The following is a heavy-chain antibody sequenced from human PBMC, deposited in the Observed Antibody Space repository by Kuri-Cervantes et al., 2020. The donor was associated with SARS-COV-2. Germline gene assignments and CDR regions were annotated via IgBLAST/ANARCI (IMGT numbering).Heavy chain of an antibody. CDR3: ARSYDFWSGPSGSAFDI. CDR2: INTDGSHK. D-gene: IGHD3-3*01. Sequence: GGSLRLSCAASGFTFSSYSMLWVRQAPGKGLEWVSSINTDGSHKNYADSVKGRFTISRDSAKSSLYLQMNSLRVEDTAVYYCARSYDFWSGPSGSAFDIWGQGTMVTVSS. J-gene: IGHJ3*02. CDR1: GFTFSSYS. V-gene: IGHV3-21*01.